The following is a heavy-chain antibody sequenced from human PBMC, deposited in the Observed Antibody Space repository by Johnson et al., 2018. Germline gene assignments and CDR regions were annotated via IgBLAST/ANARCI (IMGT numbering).Heavy chain of an antibody. CDR2: IYESGRT. Sequence: QVQLVESGPGLVKPSETRSLICTVSGVSLSLYQWDWIRQPPGKGLEWIGVIYESGRTRYNPSLNSRVTMSKDADKNQFSLRLDSVPAADTAVYYCARESFSATPPGNDGFDIWGQGTRVMVST. J-gene: IGHJ3*02. V-gene: IGHV4-59*01. D-gene: IGHD1-14*01. CDR3: ARESFSATPPGNDGFDI. CDR1: GVSLSLYQ.